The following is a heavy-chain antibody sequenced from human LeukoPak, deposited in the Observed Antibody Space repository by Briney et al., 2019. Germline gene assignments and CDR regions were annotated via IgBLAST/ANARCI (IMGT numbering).Heavy chain of an antibody. CDR3: AKAVAAAGTGGYL. Sequence: GGSLRLSCAASGFTFSNYWMHWVRHAPGKGLLWVSRINSDGSSTSYADSVKGRFTISRDNAKNTLYLQMNSLRAEDTAVYYCAKAVAAAGTGGYLWGQGTLATVSS. D-gene: IGHD6-13*01. J-gene: IGHJ4*02. V-gene: IGHV3-74*01. CDR1: GFTFSNYW. CDR2: INSDGSST.